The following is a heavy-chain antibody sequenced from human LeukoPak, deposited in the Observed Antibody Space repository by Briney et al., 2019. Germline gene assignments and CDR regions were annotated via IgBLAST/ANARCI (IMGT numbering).Heavy chain of an antibody. D-gene: IGHD5-12*01. CDR1: GGSISSSSYY. V-gene: IGHV4-39*01. J-gene: IGHJ6*02. CDR2: IYYSGST. Sequence: SETLSLTCTVSGGSISSSSYYWGWIRQPPGKGLGWIGSIYYSGSTYYNPSLKSRVTISVDTSKNQFSLKLSSVTAADTAVYYCARKHVDSDYYYGMDVWGQGTTVTVSS. CDR3: ARKHVDSDYYYGMDV.